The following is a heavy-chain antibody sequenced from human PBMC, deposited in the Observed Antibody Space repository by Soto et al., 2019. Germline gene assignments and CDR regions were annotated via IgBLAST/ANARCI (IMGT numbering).Heavy chain of an antibody. Sequence: SETLSLTCAVYGESFSGYIWTWIRQTPGKGLQWIGQINHSGSANYNPSLKSRVTISVDTSKNQFPLKLSSVTAADTAVYYCARASPVVTDVWGQGTTVTVSS. V-gene: IGHV4-34*01. CDR2: INHSGSA. CDR1: GESFSGYI. CDR3: ARASPVVTDV. D-gene: IGHD5-18*01. J-gene: IGHJ6*02.